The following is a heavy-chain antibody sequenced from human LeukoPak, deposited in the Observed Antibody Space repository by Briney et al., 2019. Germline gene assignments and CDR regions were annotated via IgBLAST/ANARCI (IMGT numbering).Heavy chain of an antibody. CDR1: GFTFSSYA. V-gene: IGHV3-23*01. Sequence: PGESLRLSCAASGFTFSSYAMTWVRQAPGKGLEWVSSLSGGGDNTYYADSVKGRFTISRDNSKNTVSLQMNSLRAEDTAIYYCAKRGGYETMAAFDYWGQGTLVTVSS. J-gene: IGHJ4*02. D-gene: IGHD3-10*01. CDR3: AKRGGYETMAAFDY. CDR2: LSGGGDNT.